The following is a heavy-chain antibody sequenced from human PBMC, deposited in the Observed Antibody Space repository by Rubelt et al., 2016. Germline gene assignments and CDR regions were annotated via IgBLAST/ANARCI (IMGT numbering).Heavy chain of an antibody. CDR3: ARDSVWGSYGAHDY. D-gene: IGHD3-16*01. CDR1: GFTFSSYA. J-gene: IGHJ4*02. Sequence: GSLRLSCAASGFTFSSYAMSWVRQAPGKGLEWVSAIGGSGVSTYHADAVKGRFTISRDNSKNTLYLQMNSLRAEDTAVYYCARDSVWGSYGAHDYWGQGTLVTVSS. CDR2: IGGSGVST. V-gene: IGHV3-23*01.